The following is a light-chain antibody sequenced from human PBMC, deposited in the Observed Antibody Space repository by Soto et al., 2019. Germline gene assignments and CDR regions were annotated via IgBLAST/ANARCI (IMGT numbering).Light chain of an antibody. Sequence: DIQMTQSPSSPSASVGDSVTITCRASQNINTYLNWYRQKPGTAPKLLIYATSILQSGVPSRFSATGSGTDFTLTISSLQREDFATYYCQQSYTAPRTFGQGTKLEIK. CDR3: QQSYTAPRT. CDR1: QNINTY. CDR2: ATS. V-gene: IGKV1-39*01. J-gene: IGKJ2*02.